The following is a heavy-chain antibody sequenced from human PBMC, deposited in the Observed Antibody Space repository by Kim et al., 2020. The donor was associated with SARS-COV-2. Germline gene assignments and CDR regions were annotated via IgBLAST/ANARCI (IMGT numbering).Heavy chain of an antibody. Sequence: GESLKISCKGSGYSFTNNWIGWVRQMPGKGLEWMGIIYLGDSNTKYSPSFQGQVTFSADKSINTAYLQWSSLKASDTAMYYCGSYRTLIEGAVYGMDVWGQGTTVTVSS. CDR3: GSYRTLIEGAVYGMDV. J-gene: IGHJ6*02. CDR2: IYLGDSNT. CDR1: GYSFTNNW. D-gene: IGHD3-22*01. V-gene: IGHV5-51*01.